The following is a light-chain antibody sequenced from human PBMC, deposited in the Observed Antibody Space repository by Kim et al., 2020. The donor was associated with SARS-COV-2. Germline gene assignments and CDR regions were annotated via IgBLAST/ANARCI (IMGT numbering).Light chain of an antibody. J-gene: IGLJ3*02. CDR3: ASYTTSGAWV. CDR2: DVN. CDR1: TDDIGAKGY. Sequence: GQSITISCTGNTDDIGAKGYVSWYQHHPGEAPKLLIFDVNKRPSGLSNRFAGSRSGNTASLTISGLQFDDECDYYCASYTTSGAWVFGGGTKVTVL. V-gene: IGLV2-14*03.